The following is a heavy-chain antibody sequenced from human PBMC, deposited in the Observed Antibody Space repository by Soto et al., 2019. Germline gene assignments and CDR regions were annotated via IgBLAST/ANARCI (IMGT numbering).Heavy chain of an antibody. Sequence: QVQLVQSGAEVKKPGSSVKVSCKASGGTFSSYAISWVRQAPGQGLEWMGGIIPIFGTANYAQKFQGRVTIAVEESTSTADMELSSLRSEDTAVYYCARHVPAAGYYYGMDVWGQGTTVTVSS. CDR1: GGTFSSYA. V-gene: IGHV1-69*12. D-gene: IGHD2-2*01. CDR3: ARHVPAAGYYYGMDV. J-gene: IGHJ6*02. CDR2: IIPIFGTA.